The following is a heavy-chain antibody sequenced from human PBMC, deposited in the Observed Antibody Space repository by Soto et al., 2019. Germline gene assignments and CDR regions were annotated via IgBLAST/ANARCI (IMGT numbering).Heavy chain of an antibody. V-gene: IGHV3-48*03. D-gene: IGHD2-2*01. CDR1: RFTFSTYE. J-gene: IGHJ4*02. CDR3: VRYCSTTLCNGVATRTFDY. Sequence: GGSLRLSSYASRFTFSTYEMPWIRQAPGKGLEWVSYISSGGSAVYYADSVKGRFTISRDNTRNSLYLQMNSLRDEDTALYYCVRYCSTTLCNGVATRTFDYWGQGTLVTVSP. CDR2: ISSGGSAV.